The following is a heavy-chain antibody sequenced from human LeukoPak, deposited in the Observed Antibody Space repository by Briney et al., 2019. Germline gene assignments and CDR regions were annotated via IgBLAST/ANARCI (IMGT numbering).Heavy chain of an antibody. CDR2: ISSISTYT. J-gene: IGHJ4*02. D-gene: IGHD3/OR15-3a*01. Sequence: GGSLRLSCAASGLTFSKYSMTWVRQAPGKGPEWVSSISSISTYTHYADSVKGRFTISRDNAENSLFLQMNSLRAEDTAVYYCARSHIPHYDFWTASWGQGTLVAVSS. CDR1: GLTFSKYS. CDR3: ARSHIPHYDFWTAS. V-gene: IGHV3-21*01.